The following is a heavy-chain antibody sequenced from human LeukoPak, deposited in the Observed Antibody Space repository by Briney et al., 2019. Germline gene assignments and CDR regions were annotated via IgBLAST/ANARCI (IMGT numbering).Heavy chain of an antibody. CDR3: TRAASSGPLFTYHMDV. D-gene: IGHD3-22*01. CDR1: GGSFSGYH. Sequence: LETLSLTCAVYGGSFSGYHWSWIRQPPGKGLEWIGEINHSGSTNYNPSLKSRVTISVDTSKNQFSLKLTSVTAADTAVYYCTRAASSGPLFTYHMDVWGKGTTVTVSS. V-gene: IGHV4-34*01. CDR2: INHSGST. J-gene: IGHJ6*03.